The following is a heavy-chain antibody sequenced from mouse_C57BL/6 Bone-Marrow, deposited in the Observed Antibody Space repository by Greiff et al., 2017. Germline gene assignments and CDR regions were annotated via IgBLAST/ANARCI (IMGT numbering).Heavy chain of an antibody. CDR1: GFSLSTFGMG. CDR3: ARIPYYYGSSDDYFDY. CDR2: IWWDDDK. D-gene: IGHD1-1*01. Sequence: QVTLKVSGPGILQPSQTLSLTCSFSGFSLSTFGMGVGWIRQPSGKGLEWLAHIWWDDDKYYNPALKSRRTISKDTSKTQVFLKIANVDTAVTATYYCARIPYYYGSSDDYFDYWGQGTTLTVSS. V-gene: IGHV8-8*01. J-gene: IGHJ2*01.